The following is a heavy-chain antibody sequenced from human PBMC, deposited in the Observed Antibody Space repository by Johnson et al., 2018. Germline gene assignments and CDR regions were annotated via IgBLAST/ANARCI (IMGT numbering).Heavy chain of an antibody. CDR1: GFPFNTYW. D-gene: IGHD4-23*01. J-gene: IGHJ4*02. CDR2: INSDGSDT. V-gene: IGHV3-74*02. Sequence: VQLVQSGGGLVQPGGSLRLSCAASGFPFNTYWIHWVRQAPGKGLVWVSRINSDGSDTIYADSVKGQFTVSRDNAKSTLFLQLGSLRGDDTAGYSCAKGGAKVYGGTVYWGQRTLVTVSS. CDR3: AKGGAKVYGGTVY.